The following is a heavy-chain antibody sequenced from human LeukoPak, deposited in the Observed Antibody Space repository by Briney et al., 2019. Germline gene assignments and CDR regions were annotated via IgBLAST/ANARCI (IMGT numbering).Heavy chain of an antibody. CDR3: ARGYCSSTSCYPRWFDP. CDR1: GFTFSNDW. Sequence: GGSLRLSCAASGFTFSNDWLHWVRQAPGKGLVWVSRVTSDGSGTSYADSVKGRFTISRDNAKNSLYLQMNSLRAEDTAVYYCARGYCSSTSCYPRWFDPWGQGTLVTVSS. CDR2: VTSDGSGT. J-gene: IGHJ5*02. D-gene: IGHD2-2*01. V-gene: IGHV3-74*01.